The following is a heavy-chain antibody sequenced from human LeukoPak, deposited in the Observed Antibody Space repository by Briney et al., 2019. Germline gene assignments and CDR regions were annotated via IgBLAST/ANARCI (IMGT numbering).Heavy chain of an antibody. J-gene: IGHJ5*02. V-gene: IGHV4-59*11. CDR2: IHYSGST. Sequence: NPSETLSLTCTVSGGSITSHYWSWIRQTPGKGLEWIAYIHYSGSTNYNPSLKSRVTISIHTSKTQFSLNLTSVTAADTAVYFCARMPQDPPANWFDPWGQGTLVTVSS. D-gene: IGHD2-2*01. CDR3: ARMPQDPPANWFDP. CDR1: GGSITSHY.